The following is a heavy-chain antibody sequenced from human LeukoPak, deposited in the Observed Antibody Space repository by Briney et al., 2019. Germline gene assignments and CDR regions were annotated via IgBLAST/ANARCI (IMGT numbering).Heavy chain of an antibody. CDR2: IRYDGSNK. D-gene: IGHD6-13*01. Sequence: GGSLRLSCAASGFTFSSYGMHWVRQAPGKGLEWVAFIRYDGSNKYYADSVKGRFTISRDNSKNTLYLQMNSLRAEDTAVYYCAKDQNSSSWSFHYYYYMDVWGKGTTVTISS. CDR3: AKDQNSSSWSFHYYYYMDV. J-gene: IGHJ6*03. V-gene: IGHV3-30*02. CDR1: GFTFSSYG.